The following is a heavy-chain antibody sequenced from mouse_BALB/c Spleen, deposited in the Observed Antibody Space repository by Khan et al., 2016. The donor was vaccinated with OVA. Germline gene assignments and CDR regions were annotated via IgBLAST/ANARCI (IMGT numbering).Heavy chain of an antibody. Sequence: QVQLKESGAELAKPGASVKMSCKASGYTFINYWILWVKQRPGQGLEWIGYINPSTGYTEYNQNFKDKATLTADKSSSTAYMKLSSLTSEDSAVYYCARSDLRWSFDYWGQGTTLTVSS. CDR1: GYTFINYW. V-gene: IGHV1-7*01. CDR2: INPSTGYT. CDR3: ARSDLRWSFDY. J-gene: IGHJ2*01. D-gene: IGHD1-1*01.